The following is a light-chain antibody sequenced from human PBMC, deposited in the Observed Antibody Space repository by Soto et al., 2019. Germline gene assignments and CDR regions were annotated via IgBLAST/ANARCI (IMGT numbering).Light chain of an antibody. CDR3: CSFAGSFYV. CDR2: SNN. V-gene: IGLV1-44*01. Sequence: QSVLTQPPSASGTPGQRVTISCSGSSSNIGSNTVNWYQQLPGTAPKLLIYSNNQRPPGVSHRFSGSKSGNTASLTISGLQAEDEADYFCCSFAGSFYVFGTGTKVTVL. CDR1: SSNIGSNT. J-gene: IGLJ1*01.